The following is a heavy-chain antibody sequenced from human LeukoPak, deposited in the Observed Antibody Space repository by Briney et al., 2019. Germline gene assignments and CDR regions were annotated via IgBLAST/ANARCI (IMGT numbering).Heavy chain of an antibody. V-gene: IGHV1-8*01. CDR3: ARDYGGSSGWFDP. CDR1: GYTFTSYD. CDR2: MSPNSDNT. Sequence: GASVKVSCKASGYTFTSYDINWVRQATGQGLEWMGWMSPNSDNTGYAQKFRGRVTFTRDTSISTAYMELRSLTSEDTAVYYCARDYGGSSGWFDPWGQGTLVTVSS. D-gene: IGHD4-23*01. J-gene: IGHJ5*02.